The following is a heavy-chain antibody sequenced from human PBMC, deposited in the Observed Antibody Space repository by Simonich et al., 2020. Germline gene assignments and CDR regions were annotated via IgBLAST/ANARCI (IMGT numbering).Heavy chain of an antibody. CDR2: INPNSGGT. Sequence: QVQLVQSGAEVKKPGASVKVSCKASGYTFTGYYMHWVRQAPGQGLGWMGWINPNSGGTNYAQKLQGRVTMTSDTSISTAYMELSRLRSDDTAVYYCARDRAARYYYYYYMDVWGKGTTVTVSS. CDR1: GYTFTGYY. CDR3: ARDRAARYYYYYYMDV. D-gene: IGHD6-6*01. J-gene: IGHJ6*03. V-gene: IGHV1-2*02.